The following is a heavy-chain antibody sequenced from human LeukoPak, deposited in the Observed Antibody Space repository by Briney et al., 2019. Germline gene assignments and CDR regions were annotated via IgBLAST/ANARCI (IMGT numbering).Heavy chain of an antibody. J-gene: IGHJ5*02. CDR2: IYYSGST. Sequence: SETLSLTCTVSGGSISSYYWSWIRQPPGKGLEWIGYIYYSGSTNYNPSLKSRVTISVDTSKNQFSLKLSSVTAADTAVYYCARTPYYDIWRFDPWGQGTLVTVSS. V-gene: IGHV4-59*01. D-gene: IGHD3-3*01. CDR3: ARTPYYDIWRFDP. CDR1: GGSISSYY.